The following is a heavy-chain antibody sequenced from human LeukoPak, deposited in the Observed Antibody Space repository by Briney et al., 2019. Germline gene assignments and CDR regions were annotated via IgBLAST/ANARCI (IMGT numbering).Heavy chain of an antibody. D-gene: IGHD3-3*01. CDR2: IYYSGST. CDR1: GDSISSGAYY. CDR3: ARGGYDFWSGHSNDAFDI. V-gene: IGHV4-31*03. J-gene: IGHJ3*02. Sequence: SETLSLTCTVSGDSISSGAYYWSWIRQHPGKGLEWIGYIYYSGSTDYNPSLKSRVTVSVDKSNKQFSLKLSSVTAADTAVYYCARGGYDFWSGHSNDAFDIWGQGTMVTVSS.